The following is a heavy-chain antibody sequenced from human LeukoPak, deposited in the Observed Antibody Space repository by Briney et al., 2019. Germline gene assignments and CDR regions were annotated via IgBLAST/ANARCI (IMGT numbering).Heavy chain of an antibody. CDR3: ARAGKAAAGKDY. V-gene: IGHV4-34*01. Sequence: SETLSLTCAVCGGSFSGYYWSWIRQPPGKGLEWIGEINHSGSTNYNPSLKSRVTISVDTSKNQFSLKLSSVTAADTAVYYCARAGKAAAGKDYWGQGTLVTVSS. CDR1: GGSFSGYY. J-gene: IGHJ4*02. D-gene: IGHD6-13*01. CDR2: INHSGST.